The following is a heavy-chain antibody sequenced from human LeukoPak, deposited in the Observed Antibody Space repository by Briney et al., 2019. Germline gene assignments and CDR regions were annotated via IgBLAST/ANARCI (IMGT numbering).Heavy chain of an antibody. Sequence: SETLSLTCTVSGDSISSGDYYWSWIRQPAGKGLEWIGRISSSGSTNYNPSLKSRVTILVDTSKNQFSLKLSSVTAADTAVYFCARGPYSYNSSGAFDIWGQGTMVTVSS. J-gene: IGHJ3*02. CDR2: ISSSGST. V-gene: IGHV4-61*02. D-gene: IGHD3-22*01. CDR3: ARGPYSYNSSGAFDI. CDR1: GDSISSGDYY.